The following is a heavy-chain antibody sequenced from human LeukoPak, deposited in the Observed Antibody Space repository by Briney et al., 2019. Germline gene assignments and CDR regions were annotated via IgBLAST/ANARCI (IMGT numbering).Heavy chain of an antibody. Sequence: PGGSLRLSCAASGFTLSSYAMSWVRQAPGKGLEWVSAISDTGNTYHADSVKGRFTISRDNAKNSLYLQMNSLRAEDTAVYYCASSSWAPPDYWGQGTLVTVSS. V-gene: IGHV3-23*01. D-gene: IGHD6-13*01. CDR2: ISDTGNT. J-gene: IGHJ4*02. CDR3: ASSSWAPPDY. CDR1: GFTLSSYA.